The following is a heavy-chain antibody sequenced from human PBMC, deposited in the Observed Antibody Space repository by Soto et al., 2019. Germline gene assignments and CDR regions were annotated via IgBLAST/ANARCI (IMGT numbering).Heavy chain of an antibody. D-gene: IGHD6-13*01. Sequence: GGSLRLSCAASGFTFSSYAMSWVRQAPGKGLEWVSSISSSSSYIYYADSVKGRFTISRDNAKNSLYLQMNSLRAEDTAVYYCARDAGIAAPSGWGQGTTVTVSS. V-gene: IGHV3-21*01. CDR2: ISSSSSYI. CDR3: ARDAGIAAPSG. J-gene: IGHJ6*02. CDR1: GFTFSSYA.